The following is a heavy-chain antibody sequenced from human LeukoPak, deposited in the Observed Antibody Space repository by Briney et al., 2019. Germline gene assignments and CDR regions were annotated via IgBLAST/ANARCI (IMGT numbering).Heavy chain of an antibody. D-gene: IGHD2-2*01. V-gene: IGHV1-69*13. CDR3: STVGSSASDPYDY. CDR1: GGTFTSYG. J-gene: IGHJ4*02. CDR2: IIPMFGTT. Sequence: ASVKVSRKASGGTFTSYGISWVRQAPGQGLEWMGGIIPMFGTTKYAQKFQGRVTITADQSTRTAYMEMSSLRSGDTALYYCSTVGSSASDPYDYWGQGTLVTVSS.